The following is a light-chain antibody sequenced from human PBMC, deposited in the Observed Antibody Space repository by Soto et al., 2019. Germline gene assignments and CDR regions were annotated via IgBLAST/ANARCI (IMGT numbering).Light chain of an antibody. J-gene: IGKJ1*01. CDR1: QSISCW. Sequence: DIQMTQSPSTLSASVGDRVTITCRASQSISCWWAWYQQKPWKAPMLLIYEACLLESGVLSSFSGSGSGTEFTLTISSLQPDAFATYYCRQYSRDSWTFGQGTKVEIK. V-gene: IGKV1-5*03. CDR2: EAC. CDR3: RQYSRDSWT.